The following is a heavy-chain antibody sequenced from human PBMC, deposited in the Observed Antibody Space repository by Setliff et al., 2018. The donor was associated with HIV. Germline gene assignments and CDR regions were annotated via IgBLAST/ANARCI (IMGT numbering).Heavy chain of an antibody. CDR3: ARHDGTYCGGDCYLLGYFDL. CDR2: IYHSGST. CDR1: GDSISDTTYY. V-gene: IGHV4-39*01. Sequence: PSETLSLTCSVSGDSISDTTYYGGWIRQPPGKGLEWIGNIYHSGSTYYNPSLKSRVTISVDTSKNQFSLKLSSVTAADTAVYYCARHDGTYCGGDCYLLGYFDLWGRGTLVTVSS. D-gene: IGHD2-21*02. J-gene: IGHJ2*01.